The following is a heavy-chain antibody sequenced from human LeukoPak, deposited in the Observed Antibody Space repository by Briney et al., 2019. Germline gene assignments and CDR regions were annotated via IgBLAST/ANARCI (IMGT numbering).Heavy chain of an antibody. CDR3: AKQRGQWLVIDY. Sequence: PGGSLRLSCAASGFTFSSYAMSWVRQAPGKGLDWVSDISGSGGSTYYADSVKGRFTISRDNSKNTLYLQMNSLRAEDTAVYYCAKQRGQWLVIDYWGQGTLVTVSS. D-gene: IGHD6-19*01. CDR2: ISGSGGST. CDR1: GFTFSSYA. J-gene: IGHJ4*02. V-gene: IGHV3-23*01.